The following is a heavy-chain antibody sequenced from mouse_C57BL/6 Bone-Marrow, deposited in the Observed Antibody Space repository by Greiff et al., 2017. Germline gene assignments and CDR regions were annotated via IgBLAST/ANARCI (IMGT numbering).Heavy chain of an antibody. J-gene: IGHJ2*01. D-gene: IGHD6-1*01. Sequence: VQLKESGAELVKPGASVKLSCTASGFNIKDTYMHWVKQRPEQGLEWIGRIDPANGNTKYDPKFQGKATITADTSSNTAYLQLSSLPSEDTAVYYCARASGGYWGQGTTLTVSS. CDR1: GFNIKDTY. CDR2: IDPANGNT. V-gene: IGHV14-3*02. CDR3: ARASGGY.